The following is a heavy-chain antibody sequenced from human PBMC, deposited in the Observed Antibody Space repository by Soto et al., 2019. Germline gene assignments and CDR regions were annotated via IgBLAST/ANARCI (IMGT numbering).Heavy chain of an antibody. J-gene: IGHJ4*02. V-gene: IGHV3-23*01. CDR2: ISGSDGST. D-gene: IGHD3-10*01. CDR3: AKDLSYPSGSSDY. Sequence: PGGSLRLSCAASGFTFSSHVMSWVRQAPGKGLEWVSAISGSDGSTYYADSVKGRFTISRDNSKNTLYLQMNSLRAEDTAVYYCAKDLSYPSGSSDYWGQGTLVTVYS. CDR1: GFTFSSHV.